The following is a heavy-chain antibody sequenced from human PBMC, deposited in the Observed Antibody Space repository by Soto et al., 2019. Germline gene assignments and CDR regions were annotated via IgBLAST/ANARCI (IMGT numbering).Heavy chain of an antibody. CDR3: ARSLGWQWELLGGYFDY. Sequence: QVQLVESGGGVVQPGRSLRLSCAASGFTFSSYAISWVRQAPGQGLEWMGGIIPIFGTANYAQKFQGRVTITADESTSTAYMELSSLRSEDTAVYYCARSLGWQWELLGGYFDYWGQGTLVTVSS. J-gene: IGHJ4*02. CDR1: GFTFSSYA. CDR2: IIPIFGTA. D-gene: IGHD1-26*01. V-gene: IGHV1-69*01.